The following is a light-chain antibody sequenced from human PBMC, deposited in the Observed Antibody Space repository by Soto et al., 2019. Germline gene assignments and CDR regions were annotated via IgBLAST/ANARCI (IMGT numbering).Light chain of an antibody. CDR3: QQYDASPFT. Sequence: EIVLTQSPGTLSLSPGERATLSCRANQSISHYLAWYQQKPGQSPRLLIYGAASRAIGIPDRFNGTGSETTFTLTISRLQPEDFALYFCQQYDASPFTFGLGTKVDI. V-gene: IGKV3-20*01. CDR1: QSISHY. J-gene: IGKJ3*01. CDR2: GAA.